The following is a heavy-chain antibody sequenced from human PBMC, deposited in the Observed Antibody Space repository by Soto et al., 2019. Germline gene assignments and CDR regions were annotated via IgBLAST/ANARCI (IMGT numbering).Heavy chain of an antibody. J-gene: IGHJ5*01. CDR1: GFTFSTYA. Sequence: QPGGSLRLSCSASGFTFSTYAMHWVRQAPGKGLEYVSAISSNGGTTYYADSVKGRFTISRDNSKNTLYLHLNSLRVGDTAVYYCARYGTRGDWWGLGTQVTVSS. V-gene: IGHV3-64*04. CDR2: ISSNGGTT. D-gene: IGHD3-10*01. CDR3: ARYGTRGDW.